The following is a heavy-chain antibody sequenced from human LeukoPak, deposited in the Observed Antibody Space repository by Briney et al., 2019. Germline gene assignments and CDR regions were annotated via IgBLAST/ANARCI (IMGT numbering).Heavy chain of an antibody. CDR2: IKGKTDGGTT. J-gene: IGHJ3*02. CDR3: TTDPAYCGGDCYSDAGAEAFDI. CDR1: GFTFSNAW. Sequence: GGSLRLSCAASGFTFSNAWMSWVRQAPGKGLEWVGRIKGKTDGGTTDYAAPVKGRFTISRDDSKNTLYLQMNSLKTEDTAVYYCTTDPAYCGGDCYSDAGAEAFDIWGQGTMVTVSS. V-gene: IGHV3-15*01. D-gene: IGHD2-21*01.